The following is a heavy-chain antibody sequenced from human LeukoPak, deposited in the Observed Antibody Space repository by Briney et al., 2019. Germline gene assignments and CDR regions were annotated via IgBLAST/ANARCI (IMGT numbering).Heavy chain of an antibody. CDR3: ATLVATTQFDY. D-gene: IGHD5-12*01. CDR2: IQQDGGEK. V-gene: IGHV3-7*01. CDR1: GITLSNYW. Sequence: GGSLRLSCAASGITLSNYWMSWVRQAPGKGLEWVANIQQDGGEKYYVDSVKGRFTISRDNAKNSLYLQMNSLRVEDTAVYYCATLVATTQFDYWGQGTLVTVSS. J-gene: IGHJ4*02.